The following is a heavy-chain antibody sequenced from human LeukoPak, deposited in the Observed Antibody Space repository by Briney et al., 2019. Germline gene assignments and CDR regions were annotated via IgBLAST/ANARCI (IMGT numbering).Heavy chain of an antibody. CDR1: GFTFSSYE. D-gene: IGHD3-10*02. CDR2: ISSSGSTI. V-gene: IGHV3-48*03. CDR3: AELGITMIGGV. Sequence: GGSLRLSCAASGFTFSSYEMNWVRQAPGKGLEWVSYISSSGSTIYYADSVKGRFAISRDNAKNSLYLQMNSLRAEDAAVYYCAELGITMIGGVWGKGTTVTISS. J-gene: IGHJ6*04.